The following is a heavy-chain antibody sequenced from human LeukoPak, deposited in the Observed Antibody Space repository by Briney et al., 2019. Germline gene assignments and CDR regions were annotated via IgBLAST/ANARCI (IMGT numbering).Heavy chain of an antibody. V-gene: IGHV3-23*01. CDR2: ISGTGGRT. CDR1: GFTFNSYA. CDR3: AREPASSGWFDP. J-gene: IGHJ5*02. Sequence: GGSLRLSCAASGFTFNSYAMSWVRQAPGKGLEWVSAISGTGGRTYYADSVKGRFTISRDNSKNTLYLQVNSLRAEDTALYYCAREPASSGWFDPWGQGTLVAVSS. D-gene: IGHD6-19*01.